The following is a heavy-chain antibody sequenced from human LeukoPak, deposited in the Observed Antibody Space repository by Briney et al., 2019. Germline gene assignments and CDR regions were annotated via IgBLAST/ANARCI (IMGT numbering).Heavy chain of an antibody. D-gene: IGHD5-18*01. CDR2: IYYSGST. CDR3: ARIRYSYGYVDY. V-gene: IGHV4-61*01. CDR1: GGSISSGSYH. Sequence: SETLSLTCTGSGGSISSGSYHWSGIRQPQGKGLEWIGYIYYSGSTNYNPSLKSRVIISVDTSKNQFSLKQSSVTAADTAVYYCARIRYSYGYVDYWGQGTLVTVSS. J-gene: IGHJ4*02.